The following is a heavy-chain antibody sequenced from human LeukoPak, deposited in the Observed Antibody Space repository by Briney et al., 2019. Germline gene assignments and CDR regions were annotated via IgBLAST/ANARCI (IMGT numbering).Heavy chain of an antibody. CDR2: IDWDDDK. CDR1: GFSLSTSGMC. D-gene: IGHD3-9*01. CDR3: ALTRYDILTGYDTPDY. J-gene: IGHJ4*02. V-gene: IGHV2-70*11. Sequence: SGPTLVNPTQTLTLTCTFSGFSLSTSGMCVSWIRQPPGKALEWLARIDWDDDKYYSTSLKTRITISKDTSKNQVVLTMTNMDPVDTATYYCALTRYDILTGYDTPDYWGQGTLVTVSS.